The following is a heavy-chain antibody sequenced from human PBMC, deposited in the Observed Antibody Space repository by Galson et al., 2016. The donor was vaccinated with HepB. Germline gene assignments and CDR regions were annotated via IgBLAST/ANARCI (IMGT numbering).Heavy chain of an antibody. V-gene: IGHV1-3*01. CDR3: ARRLSIAAATLDV. CDR1: GYTFTTYA. D-gene: IGHD6-13*01. Sequence: VKVSCKASGYTFTTYALHWVRQAPGQRLEWMGWINAGNGNTKYSQKFQGRVTITRDTSVSTAYMELSRLRSQDTAVYYCARRLSIAAATLDVWGQGTTVTVSS. J-gene: IGHJ6*02. CDR2: INAGNGNT.